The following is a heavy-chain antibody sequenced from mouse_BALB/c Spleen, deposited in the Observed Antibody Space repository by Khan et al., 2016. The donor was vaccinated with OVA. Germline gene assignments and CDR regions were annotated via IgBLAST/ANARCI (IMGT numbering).Heavy chain of an antibody. V-gene: IGHV5-17*02. CDR3: ARPDRGGYAMDY. Sequence: EVQLVESGGGLVQPGGSRKLSCAASGFTFSSFGMHWVRQAPEKGLEWVAYISSGSSTIYYADTVKGRFTISRDNPKNTLFLQMTSLRSEDTAMYYCARPDRGGYAMDYWGQGTSVTVSS. D-gene: IGHD3-2*01. J-gene: IGHJ4*01. CDR2: ISSGSSTI. CDR1: GFTFSSFG.